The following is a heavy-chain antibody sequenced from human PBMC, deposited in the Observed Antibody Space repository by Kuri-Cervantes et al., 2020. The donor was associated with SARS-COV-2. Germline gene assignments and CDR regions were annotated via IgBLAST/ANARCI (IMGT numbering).Heavy chain of an antibody. Sequence: GESLKISCTASGFIFSDYYMTWIRQAPGKGLEWVSNIGPSGTTKYYADSVKGRFTISRDNAKNSLYLQMSSLRAEDTAVYYCAREEVVVAATHYYYYYYMDVWGKGTTVTVSS. CDR3: AREEVVVAATHYYYYYYMDV. CDR2: IGPSGTTK. D-gene: IGHD2-15*01. V-gene: IGHV3-11*01. J-gene: IGHJ6*03. CDR1: GFIFSDYY.